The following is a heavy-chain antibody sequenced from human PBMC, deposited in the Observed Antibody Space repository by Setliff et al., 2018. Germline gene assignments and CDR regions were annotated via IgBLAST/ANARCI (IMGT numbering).Heavy chain of an antibody. D-gene: IGHD3-9*01. Sequence: ASVKVSCKVSGYTLTELSMHWVRQAPGKGLEWMGGFDPEDGETIYAQKFQGRVTMTEDTSTDTAYKELSSLRSEDTAVYYCATGSPLRYFDWSPGGYWGQGTLVTVSS. V-gene: IGHV1-24*01. CDR3: ATGSPLRYFDWSPGGY. CDR2: FDPEDGET. CDR1: GYTLTELS. J-gene: IGHJ4*02.